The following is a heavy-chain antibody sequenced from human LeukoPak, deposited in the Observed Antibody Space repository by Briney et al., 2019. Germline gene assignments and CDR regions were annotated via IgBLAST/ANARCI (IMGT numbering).Heavy chain of an antibody. Sequence: RASVKVSCKASGYTFTSYGISWVRQAPGQGLEWMGWISAYNGNTNYAQKLQGRVTMTTDTSTSTAYMELRSLRSDDTAVYYCARDRRYAGATPPPDYWGQGTLVTVSS. CDR2: ISAYNGNT. V-gene: IGHV1-18*01. D-gene: IGHD1-26*01. CDR1: GYTFTSYG. CDR3: ARDRRYAGATPPPDY. J-gene: IGHJ4*02.